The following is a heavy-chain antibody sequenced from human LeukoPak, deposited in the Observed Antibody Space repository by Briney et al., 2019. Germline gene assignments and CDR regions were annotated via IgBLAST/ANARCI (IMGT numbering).Heavy chain of an antibody. Sequence: GGSLRLSCAASGFTFSSYEMNWVRQAPGKGLEWVSYISSSGSTIYYADSLKGRFTISRDNAKNSLYLQMNSLRAEDTALYHCARVLRLERPYYYYYMDVWGKGTTVTISS. CDR3: ARVLRLERPYYYYYMDV. CDR1: GFTFSSYE. D-gene: IGHD1-1*01. V-gene: IGHV3-48*03. CDR2: ISSSGSTI. J-gene: IGHJ6*03.